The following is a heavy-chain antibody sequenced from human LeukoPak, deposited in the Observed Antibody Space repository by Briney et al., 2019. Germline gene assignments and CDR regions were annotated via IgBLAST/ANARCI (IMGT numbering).Heavy chain of an antibody. Sequence: PGGSLRPSCAASGFTFSSYGMHWVRQAPGKGLEWVAVIWYDGSNKYYADSVKGRFTISRDNSKNTLYLQMNSLRAEDTAVYYCARDSLWFGELYGMDVWGQGTTVTVSS. CDR1: GFTFSSYG. CDR3: ARDSLWFGELYGMDV. V-gene: IGHV3-33*08. CDR2: IWYDGSNK. D-gene: IGHD3-10*01. J-gene: IGHJ6*02.